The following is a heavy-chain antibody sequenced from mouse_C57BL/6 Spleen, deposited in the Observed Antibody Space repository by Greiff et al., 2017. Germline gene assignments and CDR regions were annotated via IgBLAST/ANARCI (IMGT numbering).Heavy chain of an antibody. Sequence: QVQLQQSGAELVKPGASVKISCKASGYAFSSYWMNWVKQRPGKGLEWIGQIYPGDGDTNYNGKFKGKATLTADKSSSTAYMQLRSLTSEDSAVYFCARRGLFYAMDYWGQGTSVTVSS. CDR1: GYAFSSYW. D-gene: IGHD3-1*01. J-gene: IGHJ4*01. CDR2: IYPGDGDT. V-gene: IGHV1-80*01. CDR3: ARRGLFYAMDY.